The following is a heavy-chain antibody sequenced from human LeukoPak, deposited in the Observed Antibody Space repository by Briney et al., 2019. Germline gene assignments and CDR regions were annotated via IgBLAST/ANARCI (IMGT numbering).Heavy chain of an antibody. D-gene: IGHD3-3*01. CDR3: ARGVFRFRAWSNKPKYHFYGLDV. Sequence: PSETLSLTCVVSGDSFSGYRWSWLRQSPVKGLEWIGEISPSGTTNDNPSLRSRVSISIDTANNQFSLRLTSVTAADTAIYYCARGVFRFRAWSNKPKYHFYGLDVWGQGTPVIVSS. V-gene: IGHV4-34*01. J-gene: IGHJ6*02. CDR2: ISPSGTT. CDR1: GDSFSGYR.